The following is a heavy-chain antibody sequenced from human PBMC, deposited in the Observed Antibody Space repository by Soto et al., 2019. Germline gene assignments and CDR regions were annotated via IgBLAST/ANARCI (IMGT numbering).Heavy chain of an antibody. D-gene: IGHD3-22*01. J-gene: IGHJ4*02. Sequence: PGGSLRLSCAASGFTFSSYAMSWVRQAPGKGLEWVSAISGSGGSTYYADSVKGRFTISRDNSKNTLYLQMNSLRAEDTAVYYCAKDPGYYDSSGYDYWGQGTLVTVSS. V-gene: IGHV3-23*01. CDR1: GFTFSSYA. CDR2: ISGSGGST. CDR3: AKDPGYYDSSGYDY.